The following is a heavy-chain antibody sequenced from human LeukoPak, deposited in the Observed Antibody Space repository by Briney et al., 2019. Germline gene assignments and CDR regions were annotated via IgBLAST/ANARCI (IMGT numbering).Heavy chain of an antibody. CDR2: VRDNGEN. J-gene: IGHJ3*02. CDR1: GGSINAYY. D-gene: IGHD5-18*01. Sequence: PSETLSLTCTVSGGSINAYYWSWIRQPPGRGLEWIAYVRDNGENNYNPSLKSRVAISVDTANNQISLRLNFVTAADTAIYYCARQPANTAAFDIWGLGTMVTVSS. CDR3: ARQPANTAAFDI. V-gene: IGHV4-59*08.